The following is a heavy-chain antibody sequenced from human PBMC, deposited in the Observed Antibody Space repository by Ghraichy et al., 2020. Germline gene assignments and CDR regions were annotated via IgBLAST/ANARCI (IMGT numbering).Heavy chain of an antibody. D-gene: IGHD3-22*01. V-gene: IGHV4-31*03. CDR2: IYYSGST. CDR1: GGSISSGGYY. J-gene: IGHJ6*03. CDR3: AREIADDSSGYYYVSTYYYYYYMDV. Sequence: SETLSLTCTVSGGSISSGGYYWSWIRQHPGKGLEWIGYIYYSGSTYYNPSLKSRVTISVDTSKNQFSLKLSSVTAADTAVYYCAREIADDSSGYYYVSTYYYYYYMDVWGKGTMVTVSS.